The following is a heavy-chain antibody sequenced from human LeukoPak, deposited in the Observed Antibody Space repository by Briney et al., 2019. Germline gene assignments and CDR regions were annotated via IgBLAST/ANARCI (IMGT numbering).Heavy chain of an antibody. CDR1: GGSISSSNYY. V-gene: IGHV4-39*01. Sequence: SETLSLTCAVSGGSISSSNYYWGWIRQPPGKGLEWIGSIYYSGSTYYNPSLNSRVTISVDTSKNQFSLKLSAVTAADTAVYYCARTSNYYDSSGYDYWGQRTLVTVSS. J-gene: IGHJ4*02. CDR3: ARTSNYYDSSGYDY. CDR2: IYYSGST. D-gene: IGHD3-22*01.